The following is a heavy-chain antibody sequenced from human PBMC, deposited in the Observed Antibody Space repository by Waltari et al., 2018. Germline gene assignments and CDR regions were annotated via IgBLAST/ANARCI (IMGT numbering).Heavy chain of an antibody. V-gene: IGHV4-39*01. CDR2: IYYSGNT. J-gene: IGHJ4*02. CDR1: GGSIGSASYY. Sequence: QLQLQESGPGLVKPSETLSLTCTVSGGSIGSASYYWAWIRQPPGKGLEWIGSIYYSGNTYYNPSLKSRVTMSKDTSKNQFSLKLSSVTAADTAVYYCARHDRRGCYPYYFDYWGQGILVTVSS. D-gene: IGHD1-26*01. CDR3: ARHDRRGCYPYYFDY.